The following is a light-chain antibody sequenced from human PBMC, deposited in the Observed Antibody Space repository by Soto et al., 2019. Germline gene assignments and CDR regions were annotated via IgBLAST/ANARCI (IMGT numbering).Light chain of an antibody. CDR2: EVR. J-gene: IGLJ2*01. V-gene: IGLV2-14*03. CDR1: SSDIGAYDY. CDR3: GSYASATLI. Sequence: QSVLTQPASVSGSPGQSITISCTGTSSDIGAYDYVSWFQQYSGKAPTLIIYEVRLRPSGVSSRFSRSESGNTASLTISGLQAEDEADYYCGSYASATLIFGGGTKLTVL.